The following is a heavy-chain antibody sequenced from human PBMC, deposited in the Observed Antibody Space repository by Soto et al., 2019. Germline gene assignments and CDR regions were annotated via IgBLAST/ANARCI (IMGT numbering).Heavy chain of an antibody. CDR3: ARDLQGRDY. CDR1: GFTFSSYG. CDR2: IWYDGSNK. V-gene: IGHV3-33*01. Sequence: QVQLVESGGGVVQPGRSLRLSCAASGFTFSSYGMHWVRQAPGKGLEWVAVIWYDGSNKYYADSVKGRFTISRDNSKNTLYLQMNSLRAEETAVYYCARDLQGRDYWGQVTLVTVSS. J-gene: IGHJ4*02.